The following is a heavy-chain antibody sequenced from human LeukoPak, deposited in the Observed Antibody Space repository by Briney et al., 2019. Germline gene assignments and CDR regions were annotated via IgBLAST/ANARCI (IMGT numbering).Heavy chain of an antibody. CDR3: ARGAAADAPYYYYYMDV. D-gene: IGHD6-13*01. V-gene: IGHV4-59*12. Sequence: SETLSLTCTVSGGSISSYYWSWIRQPPGKGLEWIGYIYYSGSTNYNPSLRSRVTISVDTSKNQFSLKLRSVTAADTAVYSCARGAAADAPYYYYYMDVWGKGTTVTVSS. CDR2: IYYSGST. J-gene: IGHJ6*03. CDR1: GGSISSYY.